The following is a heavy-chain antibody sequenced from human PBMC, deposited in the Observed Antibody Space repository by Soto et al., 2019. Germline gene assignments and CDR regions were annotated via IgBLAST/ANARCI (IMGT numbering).Heavy chain of an antibody. V-gene: IGHV1-69*05. CDR3: ARGHCLGVFDY. J-gene: IGHJ4*02. CDR2: IIPIFGTA. D-gene: IGHD3-16*01. CDR1: GGTFSSYA. Sequence: QVQLVQSGAEVKKPGSSVKVSCKASGGTFSSYAISWVRQAPGQGLEWMGGIIPIFGTAIYAQKFQGRGTITRVEGTGTADVVPSSLSSEDPDVYSGARGHCLGVFDYWGQGALVTVSS.